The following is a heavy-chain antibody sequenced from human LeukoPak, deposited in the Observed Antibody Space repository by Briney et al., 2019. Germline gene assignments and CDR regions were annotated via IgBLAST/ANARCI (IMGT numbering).Heavy chain of an antibody. J-gene: IGHJ4*02. V-gene: IGHV3-23*01. CDR2: IGRSDGST. CDR1: GFTFSSYA. CDR3: ARGRWYFDY. D-gene: IGHD5-24*01. Sequence: GGSLRLSCAASGFTFSSYAMSWVRQAPGKGLEWVSTIGRSDGSTFYADSVKGRFTISRDNSKNTLYLQMNSLRAEDTAVYYCARGRWYFDYWGQGTLVTVSS.